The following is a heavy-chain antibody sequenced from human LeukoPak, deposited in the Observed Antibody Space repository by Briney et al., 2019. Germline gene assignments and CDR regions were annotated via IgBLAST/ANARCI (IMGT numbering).Heavy chain of an antibody. J-gene: IGHJ4*02. CDR2: IKSKTDGGTT. CDR1: GFTFSNAW. Sequence: PGGSLRLSCAASGFTFSNAWMSWVRQAPGKGLEWVGRIKSKTDGGTTDYAAPVKGRFTISRGDSKNTLYLQMNSLKTEDTAVYYCTTLTTVTTMERNFDYWGQGTLVTVSS. D-gene: IGHD4-17*01. CDR3: TTLTTVTTMERNFDY. V-gene: IGHV3-15*01.